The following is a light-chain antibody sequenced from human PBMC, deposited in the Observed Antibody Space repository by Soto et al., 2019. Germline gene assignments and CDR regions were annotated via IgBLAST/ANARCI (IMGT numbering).Light chain of an antibody. J-gene: IGKJ1*01. CDR2: GAS. Sequence: EIVSTQSPATPSLSPGERATLSVGASQSVSSNYLAWYQQKPGQAPRLLIYGASSRATGISDRFSGSGSGTDFTLTISRLEPEDFAVYYCQQYGSSPETFGQGTKVDI. V-gene: IGKV3-20*01. CDR1: QSVSSNY. CDR3: QQYGSSPET.